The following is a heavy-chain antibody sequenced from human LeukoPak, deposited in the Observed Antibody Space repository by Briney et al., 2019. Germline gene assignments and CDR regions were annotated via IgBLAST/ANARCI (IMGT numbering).Heavy chain of an antibody. J-gene: IGHJ4*02. CDR3: ARGGPGTATRYENY. Sequence: PGGSLRLSCAASGFIFSNYAMSWVRQAPGKGLEWVANINQDGSEKYYVDSVKGRFTISRDNAENSLYLQMNSLRAEDSAVYYCARGGPGTATRYENYWGQGTLLSVSS. D-gene: IGHD2-15*01. V-gene: IGHV3-7*01. CDR1: GFIFSNYA. CDR2: INQDGSEK.